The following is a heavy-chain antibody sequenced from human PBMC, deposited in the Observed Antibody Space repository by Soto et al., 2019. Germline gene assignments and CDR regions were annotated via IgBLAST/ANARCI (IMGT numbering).Heavy chain of an antibody. D-gene: IGHD2-8*01. J-gene: IGHJ5*02. CDR2: ISAYNGNT. CDR3: ASTDLCTNGVCGWFDP. V-gene: IGHV1-18*01. Sequence: QVQLVQSGAEVKKPGASVKVSCKASGYTFTSYGISWVRQAPGQGLEWMGWISAYNGNTNYAQKLQGRVTMTTDTTTRRAYMELRSLRSDDTAVYYCASTDLCTNGVCGWFDPWGQGTLVTVSS. CDR1: GYTFTSYG.